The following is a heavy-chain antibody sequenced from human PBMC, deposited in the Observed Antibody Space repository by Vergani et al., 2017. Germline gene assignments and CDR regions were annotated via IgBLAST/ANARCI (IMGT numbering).Heavy chain of an antibody. CDR1: GFTFSSYA. V-gene: IGHV3-23*04. D-gene: IGHD3-10*01. Sequence: HLVESGGDWVQPGRTLRLSCAASGFTFSSYAMSWVRQAPGKGLEWVSAISGSGGSTYYADSVKGRFTISRDNSKNTLYLQMNSLRAEDTAVYYCAKDGSGSYPTFDYWGQGTLVTVSS. J-gene: IGHJ4*02. CDR3: AKDGSGSYPTFDY. CDR2: ISGSGGST.